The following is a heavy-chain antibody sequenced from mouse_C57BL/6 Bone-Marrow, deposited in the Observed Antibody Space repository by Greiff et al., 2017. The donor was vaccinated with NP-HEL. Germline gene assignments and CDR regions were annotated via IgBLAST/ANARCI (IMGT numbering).Heavy chain of an antibody. CDR1: GYTFTSYW. D-gene: IGHD1-1*01. V-gene: IGHV1-59*01. J-gene: IGHJ3*01. CDR2: IDPSDSYT. Sequence: QVQLQQPGAELVRPGTSVKLSCKASGYTFTSYWMHWVKQRPGQGLEWIGVIDPSDSYTNYNQKFKGKATLTVDTSSSTAYMPLSSLTSEDSAVYYCARGYYGPLFAYWGQGTLVTVSA. CDR3: ARGYYGPLFAY.